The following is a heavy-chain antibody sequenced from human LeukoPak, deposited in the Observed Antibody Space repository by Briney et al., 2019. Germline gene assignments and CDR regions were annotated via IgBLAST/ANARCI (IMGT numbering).Heavy chain of an antibody. V-gene: IGHV4-39*01. CDR1: GGSISSSSYY. CDR3: ARHSDQVLRDFQR. J-gene: IGHJ1*01. D-gene: IGHD2-2*01. Sequence: PSETLSLTCTVSGGSISSSSYYWGWIRQPPGKGLEWIGSIYYSGSTYYNPSLKSRVTISVDTSKNQFSLKLSSVTAADTAVYYCARHSDQVLRDFQRWGQGTLVTVSS. CDR2: IYYSGST.